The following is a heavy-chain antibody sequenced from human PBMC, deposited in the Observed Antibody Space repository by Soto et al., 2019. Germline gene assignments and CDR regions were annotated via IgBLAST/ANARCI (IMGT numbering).Heavy chain of an antibody. Sequence: PSETLSLTGTVSGGSISRGGYYWSWIRRHPGKGLEWIGYIYYSGSTYYNPSLKSRVTISVDTSKNQFSLKLSSVTAADTAVYYCAGNYGGNSREYFQHWGQGTLVTVSS. V-gene: IGHV4-31*03. CDR1: GGSISRGGYY. CDR2: IYYSGST. D-gene: IGHD4-17*01. J-gene: IGHJ1*01. CDR3: AGNYGGNSREYFQH.